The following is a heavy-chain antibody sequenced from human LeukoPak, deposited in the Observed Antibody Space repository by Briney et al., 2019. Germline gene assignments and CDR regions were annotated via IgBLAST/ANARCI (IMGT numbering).Heavy chain of an antibody. CDR1: GFTFSIYA. CDR3: VRDGDTNGYTN. Sequence: GGSLRLSCAASGFTFSIYALSWVRQAPGKGLEWISGIIGAGTTYYADSVKGRFTVSRDRASNSPYLQMNSLRAEDTAVYSCVRDGDTNGYTNWGQGTLVTVSS. CDR2: IIGAGTT. J-gene: IGHJ4*02. V-gene: IGHV3-23*01. D-gene: IGHD2-8*01.